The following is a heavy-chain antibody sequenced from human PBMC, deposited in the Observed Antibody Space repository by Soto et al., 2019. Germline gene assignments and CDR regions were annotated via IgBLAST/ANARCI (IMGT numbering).Heavy chain of an antibody. D-gene: IGHD2-15*01. Sequence: SETLSLTCTVSGGSISSGDYYWSWIRQPPGKGLERIGYIYYSGSTYYNPSLKSRVTISVDTSKNQFSLKLSFVTAADTAVYYCARARIVVVVAATPNWFDPWGQGTLVTVS. V-gene: IGHV4-30-4*01. CDR2: IYYSGST. J-gene: IGHJ5*02. CDR3: ARARIVVVVAATPNWFDP. CDR1: GGSISSGDYY.